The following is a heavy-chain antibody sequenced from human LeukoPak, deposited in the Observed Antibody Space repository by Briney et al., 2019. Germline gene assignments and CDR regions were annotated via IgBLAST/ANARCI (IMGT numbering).Heavy chain of an antibody. CDR1: GFTFRSYG. V-gene: IGHV3-30*03. Sequence: PGGSLRLSCAASGFTFRSYGMHWVRQAPGKGLEWVAVISYDGSNKYYADSVKGRFTISRDNSESTLYLQMNSLRAEDTAVYYCAVGSGYYYSRFDYWGQGTLVTVSS. CDR2: ISYDGSNK. J-gene: IGHJ4*02. CDR3: AVGSGYYYSRFDY. D-gene: IGHD3-22*01.